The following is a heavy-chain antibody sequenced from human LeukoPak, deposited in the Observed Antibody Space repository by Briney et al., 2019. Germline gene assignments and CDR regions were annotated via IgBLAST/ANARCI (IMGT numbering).Heavy chain of an antibody. CDR1: GFTFSGSA. V-gene: IGHV3-73*01. D-gene: IGHD4-23*01. CDR2: IRSKANSYAT. CDR3: TRPRGNLDV. Sequence: PGGSLRLSCAASGFTFSGSAMHWVRQASGKGREWVGRIRSKANSYATAYAASVKGRFTISRDDSKNTAYLQMNSLKTEDTAVYYCTRPRGNLDVWGKGTTVTVSS. J-gene: IGHJ6*04.